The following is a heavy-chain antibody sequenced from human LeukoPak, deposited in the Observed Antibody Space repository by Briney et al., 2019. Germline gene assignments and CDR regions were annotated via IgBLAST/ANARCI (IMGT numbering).Heavy chain of an antibody. CDR1: GFSLSTSGVG. V-gene: IGHV2-5*01. Sequence: KESGPTLVKPTQTLTLTCTFSGFSLSTSGVGVGWIRQPPGKSLEWLALIYWNDDNRYSPSLKSTLTITQATSKNKVVLTMPNMDPVDTATYSCARYCSSTSCYLLAFDYWGQGTLVTVSS. CDR3: ARYCSSTSCYLLAFDY. J-gene: IGHJ4*02. CDR2: IYWNDDN. D-gene: IGHD2-2*01.